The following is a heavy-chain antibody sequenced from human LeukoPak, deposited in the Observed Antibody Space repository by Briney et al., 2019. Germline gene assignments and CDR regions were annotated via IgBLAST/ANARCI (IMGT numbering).Heavy chain of an antibody. Sequence: PSETLSLTCTVSGGSISSYYWSWIRQPPGKGLEWIGYIYYSGSTNYNPSLKSRVTISVDTSKNQFSLKLSSVTAADTAVYYCARGPGSSGWYPRSNWFDPWGQGTLVTVSS. CDR1: GGSISSYY. CDR3: ARGPGSSGWYPRSNWFDP. V-gene: IGHV4-59*01. D-gene: IGHD6-19*01. J-gene: IGHJ5*02. CDR2: IYYSGST.